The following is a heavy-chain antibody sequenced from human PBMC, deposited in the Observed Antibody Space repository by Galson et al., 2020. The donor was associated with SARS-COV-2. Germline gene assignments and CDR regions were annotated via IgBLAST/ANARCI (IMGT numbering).Heavy chain of an antibody. Sequence: SVKVSCKASGGTFSSYAISWVRQAPGQGIEWMGGNIPTLGIANYAQKFQARVTIPADKATSTAYMELSSLRSEDTAVYYCARDRILWDPGMVRYYYYYMDVWGKGTTVTVSS. CDR1: GGTFSSYA. CDR2: NIPTLGIA. D-gene: IGHD2-15*01. V-gene: IGHV1-69*10. CDR3: ARDRILWDPGMVRYYYYYMDV. J-gene: IGHJ6*03.